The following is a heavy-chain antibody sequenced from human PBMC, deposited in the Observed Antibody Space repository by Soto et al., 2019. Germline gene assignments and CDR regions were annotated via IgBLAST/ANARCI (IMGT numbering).Heavy chain of an antibody. V-gene: IGHV1-3*01. CDR3: ATDSWVTTGRFAF. CDR1: GYTFTDYA. Sequence: VASVKFSCKASGYTFTDYALHWVRQAPGQRLEWMAWIDAGHGNIKYSKRFQGRLIATSDTSANTGYMELSSLTSEDSAVYYCATDSWVTTGRFAFWGQGTLVPVS. J-gene: IGHJ5*01. CDR2: IDAGHGNI. D-gene: IGHD4-17*01.